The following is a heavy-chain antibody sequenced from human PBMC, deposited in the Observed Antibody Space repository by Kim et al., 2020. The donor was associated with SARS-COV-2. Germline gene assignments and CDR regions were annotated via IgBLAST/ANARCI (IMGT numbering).Heavy chain of an antibody. Sequence: TSDAQKFQGRTAMNRDTSTSTVYMELSSLRSEETAVYYCARGLPRDIDYWGQGTLVTVSS. V-gene: IGHV1-46*01. CDR3: ARGLPRDIDY. D-gene: IGHD3-9*01. J-gene: IGHJ4*02. CDR2: T.